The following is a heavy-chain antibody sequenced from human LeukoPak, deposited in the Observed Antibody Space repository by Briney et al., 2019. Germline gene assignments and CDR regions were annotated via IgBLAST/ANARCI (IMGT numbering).Heavy chain of an antibody. D-gene: IGHD2-2*01. J-gene: IGHJ4*02. CDR2: IYYSGST. CDR3: ARRPLGTYCSSTCCPYYFDY. Sequence: SETLSLTCTVSGGSISSYYWSWIRQPPGKGLEWIGYIYYSGSTNYNPSLKSRVTISVDTSKNQFSLKLSSVTAADTAVYYCARRPLGTYCSSTCCPYYFDYWGQGTLVTVSS. V-gene: IGHV4-59*01. CDR1: GGSISSYY.